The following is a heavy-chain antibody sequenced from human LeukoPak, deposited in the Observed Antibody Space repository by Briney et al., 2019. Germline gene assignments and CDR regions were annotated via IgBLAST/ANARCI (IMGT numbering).Heavy chain of an antibody. CDR2: IIPIFGTA. V-gene: IGHV1-69*05. D-gene: IGHD3-22*01. J-gene: IGHJ4*02. CDR3: ARGHDSSGYYYPYFDY. CDR1: GGTFSSYA. Sequence: SVKVSCKASGGTFSSYAISWVRQAPGQGLEWMGRIIPIFGTANYAQKFQGRVTITTDESTSTAYVELSSLRSEDTAVYYCARGHDSSGYYYPYFDYWGQGTLVTVSS.